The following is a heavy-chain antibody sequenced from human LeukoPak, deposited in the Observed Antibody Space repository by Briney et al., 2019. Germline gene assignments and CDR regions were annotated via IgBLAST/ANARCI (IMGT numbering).Heavy chain of an antibody. J-gene: IGHJ5*02. V-gene: IGHV3-21*01. Sequence: GGSLRLSCAASGFTFSSYSMSWVRQAPGKGLEWVSSISSSSSYIYYADSVKGRFTISRDDAKNSLYLQMNSLRAEDTAVYYCASSGWYNWFDPWGQGTLVTVSS. CDR2: ISSSSSYI. D-gene: IGHD6-19*01. CDR3: ASSGWYNWFDP. CDR1: GFTFSSYS.